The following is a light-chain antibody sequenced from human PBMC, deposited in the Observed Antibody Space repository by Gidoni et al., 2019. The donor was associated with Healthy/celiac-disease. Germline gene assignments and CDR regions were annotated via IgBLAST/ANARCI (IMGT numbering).Light chain of an antibody. CDR1: QDISNY. CDR2: DAS. CDR3: QHRWT. V-gene: IGKV1-33*01. J-gene: IGKJ2*02. Sequence: DLQMTQSPSSLSAAVGDRITITCQASQDISNYLNWYQQQPGKAPKLLIYDASNLETGVPSRFSGSGSGTDFTFTIRSLQPEDIATYYCQHRWTFGQGTKLEIK.